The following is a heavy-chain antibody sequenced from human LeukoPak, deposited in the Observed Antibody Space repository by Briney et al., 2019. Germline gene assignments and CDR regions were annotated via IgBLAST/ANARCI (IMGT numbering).Heavy chain of an antibody. CDR3: AKDAMLGY. CDR2: ISYDGSNK. Sequence: GGSLRLSCAASGFTFSSYGMHWVRQAPGKGLEWVAVISYDGSNKYNADSVKGRFTISRDNSKNTLYLQMNSLRAEDTAVYYCAKDAMLGYWGQGTLVTVSS. J-gene: IGHJ4*02. D-gene: IGHD2-2*01. V-gene: IGHV3-30*18. CDR1: GFTFSSYG.